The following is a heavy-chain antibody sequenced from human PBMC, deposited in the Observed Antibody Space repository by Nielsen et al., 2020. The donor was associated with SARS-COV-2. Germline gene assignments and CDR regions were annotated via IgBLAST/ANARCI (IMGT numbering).Heavy chain of an antibody. Sequence: SETLSLTCAVYGGSFSGYYWSWIRQPPGKRLEWIGEIIHSGSTNYSPSLKSRVTLSMDKSRRQFSLRLASVSAADTAVYFCARGDLVVVPSPLLGLGPIFYYFCLDVWGKGTTVIVSS. CDR1: GGSFSGYY. J-gene: IGHJ6*03. CDR2: IIHSGST. CDR3: ARGDLVVVPSPLLGLGPIFYYFCLDV. V-gene: IGHV4-34*01. D-gene: IGHD2-2*02.